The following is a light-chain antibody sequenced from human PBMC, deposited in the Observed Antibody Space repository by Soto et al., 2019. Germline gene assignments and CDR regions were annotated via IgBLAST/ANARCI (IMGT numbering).Light chain of an antibody. J-gene: IGLJ3*02. CDR3: AAWDDSLWV. V-gene: IGLV1-44*01. CDR1: SSNIGTNT. CDR2: NDH. Sequence: QSVLTQPPSASGTPGQRVTISCSGSSSNIGTNTVKWYQQLPGTAPKDLIYNDHERPSGVPDRFSGSKSGTSASLAISGLQSEDEADYYCAAWDDSLWVFGGGTKLTVL.